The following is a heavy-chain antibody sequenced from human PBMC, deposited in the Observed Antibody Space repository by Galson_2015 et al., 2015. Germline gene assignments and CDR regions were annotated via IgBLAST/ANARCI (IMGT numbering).Heavy chain of an antibody. D-gene: IGHD6-6*01. J-gene: IGHJ4*02. V-gene: IGHV1-8*01. CDR2: MNPDSGNT. CDR3: ARGRYSSSSGTYHFDY. Sequence: SVKVSCKASGYTFTSYDINWVRQATGQGLEWMGWMNPDSGNTGYAQKFQGRVTMTRNTSISTGYMELSSLRSEDTAVYYCARGRYSSSSGTYHFDYWGQGTLVTVSS. CDR1: GYTFTSYD.